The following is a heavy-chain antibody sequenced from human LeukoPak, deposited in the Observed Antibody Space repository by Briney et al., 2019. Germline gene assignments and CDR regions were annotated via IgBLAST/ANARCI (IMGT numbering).Heavy chain of an antibody. CDR2: IYSGGST. CDR1: GFTVSSNY. D-gene: IGHD5-12*01. J-gene: IGHJ6*02. CDR3: ARADPGLSYYYYGMDV. V-gene: IGHV3-53*01. Sequence: GSLRLSCAASGFTVSSNYMSWVRQAPGKGLEWVSVIYSGGSTYYADSVKGRFTISRDNSKNTLYLQMNSLRAEDTAVYYCARADPGLSYYYYGMDVWGQGTTVTVSS.